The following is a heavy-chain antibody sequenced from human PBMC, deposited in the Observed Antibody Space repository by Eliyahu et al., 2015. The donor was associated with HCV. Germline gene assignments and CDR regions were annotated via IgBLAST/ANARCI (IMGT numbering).Heavy chain of an antibody. Sequence: EVHLVESGGGLVKPGGSLRVSCAXSGXNFNNAWMXXVRQAPGKGLGWVGRIKSXTDGGTTDYASPVKGRFTISRDEPQNTLYLQMNSLKTEDTAVYYCTTAHRYYDSSGYYYDSDYWGQGTLVTVSS. CDR1: GXNFNNAW. CDR3: TTAHRYYDSSGYYYDSDY. V-gene: IGHV3-15*01. CDR2: IKSXTDGGTT. D-gene: IGHD3-22*01. J-gene: IGHJ4*02.